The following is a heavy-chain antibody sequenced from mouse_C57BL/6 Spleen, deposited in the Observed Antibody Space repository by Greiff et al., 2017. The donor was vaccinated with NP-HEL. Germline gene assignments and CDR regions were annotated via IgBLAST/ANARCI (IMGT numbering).Heavy chain of an antibody. D-gene: IGHD2-1*01. CDR3: ASAVDYGNSYWYFDV. CDR2: INPNNGGT. CDR1: GYTFTDYN. Sequence: EVKLQESGPELVKPGASVKMSCKASGYTFTDYNMHWVKQSHGKSLEWIGYINPNNGGTSYNQKFKGKATLTVNKSSSTAYMELRSLTSEDSAVYYCASAVDYGNSYWYFDVWGTGTTVTVSS. J-gene: IGHJ1*03. V-gene: IGHV1-22*01.